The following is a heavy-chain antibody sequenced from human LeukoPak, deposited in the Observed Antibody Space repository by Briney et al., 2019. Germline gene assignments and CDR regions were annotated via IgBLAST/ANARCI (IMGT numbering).Heavy chain of an antibody. CDR3: AKGGQNFDFWRFDY. D-gene: IGHD3-3*01. J-gene: IGHJ4*02. CDR1: GFAFSTCA. CDR2: ISGSGGST. Sequence: GSLRLSCAASGFAFSTCAMSWVRQAPGKGLEWVSSISGSGGSTYYADSVKGRFSISRDNSKNTVYLEMNSLRAEDTAIYYCAKGGQNFDFWRFDYWGQGTLVPVSS. V-gene: IGHV3-23*01.